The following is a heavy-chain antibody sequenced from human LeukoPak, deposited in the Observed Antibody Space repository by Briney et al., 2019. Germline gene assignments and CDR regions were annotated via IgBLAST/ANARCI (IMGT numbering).Heavy chain of an antibody. V-gene: IGHV4-30-4*08. CDR2: IYYSGST. CDR1: GGSISSGDYY. D-gene: IGHD5-18*01. J-gene: IGHJ3*02. CDR3: ARDTAMPHAAFDI. Sequence: SETLSLTCTVSGGSISSGDYYWGWIRQHPGKGLEWIGYIYYSGSTYYNPSLKSRVTISVDTSKNQFSLKLSSVTAADTAVNYCARDTAMPHAAFDIWGQGTMVTVSS.